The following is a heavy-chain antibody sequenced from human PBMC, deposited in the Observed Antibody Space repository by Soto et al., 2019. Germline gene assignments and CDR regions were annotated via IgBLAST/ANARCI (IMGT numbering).Heavy chain of an antibody. Sequence: PGGSLRLSCAASGFTFSNYGMHWVRQAPGKGLDWVAFISYDGNNKYYADSVKGRFTMSRDNSKKTLYLQMNSLRAEETAVYSCAKDLAWGSGTYYNFYYYYAMDVWGQGTAVTVSS. CDR2: ISYDGNNK. V-gene: IGHV3-30*18. CDR3: AKDLAWGSGTYYNFYYYYAMDV. D-gene: IGHD3-10*01. J-gene: IGHJ6*02. CDR1: GFTFSNYG.